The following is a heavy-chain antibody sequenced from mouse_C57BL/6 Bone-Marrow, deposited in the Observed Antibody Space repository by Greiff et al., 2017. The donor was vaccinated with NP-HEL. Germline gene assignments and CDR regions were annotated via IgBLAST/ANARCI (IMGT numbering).Heavy chain of an antibody. V-gene: IGHV3-6*01. CDR1: GYSITSGYY. Sequence: ESGPGLVKPSQSLSLTCSVTGYSITSGYYWNWIRQFPGNKLEWMGYISYDGSNNYIPSLKNRISITRDTSKNQLFLKLNSVTTEDTATYYCGYDGYFLYAMDYWGQGTSVTVSS. CDR2: ISYDGSN. D-gene: IGHD2-3*01. CDR3: GYDGYFLYAMDY. J-gene: IGHJ4*01.